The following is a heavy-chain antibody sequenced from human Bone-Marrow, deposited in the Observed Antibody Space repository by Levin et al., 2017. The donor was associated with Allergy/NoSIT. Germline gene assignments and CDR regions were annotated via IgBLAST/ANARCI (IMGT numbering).Heavy chain of an antibody. D-gene: IGHD1-14*01. CDR3: AREGTPQSWDY. CDR1: GGSISGYY. Sequence: SETLSLTCTVSGGSISGYYWSWIRQPPGKGLEWIGYIYNSGRTNYNASLKSRVTISVDTSKNQFSLKLSSVTAADTAVYYCAREGTPQSWDYWGQGTLVTVSS. J-gene: IGHJ4*02. V-gene: IGHV4-59*12. CDR2: IYNSGRT.